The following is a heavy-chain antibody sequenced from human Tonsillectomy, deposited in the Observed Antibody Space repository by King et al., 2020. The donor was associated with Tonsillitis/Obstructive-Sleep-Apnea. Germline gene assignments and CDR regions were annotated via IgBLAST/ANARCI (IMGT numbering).Heavy chain of an antibody. Sequence: QLVQSGAEVKKPGESLKISCKGSGYSFTNYWIGWVRQMPGKGLEWMGIIYLGDSDTRYSPSFQGQVSISADKSINTAYLQWSSLKASDTAMYYCARGDLAAGTQSAGVQWFDPWGQGTLVTVSS. V-gene: IGHV5-51*03. CDR1: GYSFTNYW. D-gene: IGHD1-7*01. CDR2: IYLGDSDT. J-gene: IGHJ5*02. CDR3: ARGDLAAGTQSAGVQWFDP.